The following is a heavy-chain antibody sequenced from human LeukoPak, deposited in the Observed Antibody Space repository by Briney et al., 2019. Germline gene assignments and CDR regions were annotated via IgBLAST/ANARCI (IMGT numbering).Heavy chain of an antibody. CDR1: GGSISSYY. CDR2: LYYSGST. CDR3: ARDNGFGELFAEPHAFDI. Sequence: SETLSLTCTVSGGSISSYYWSWIRQPPGKGLEWIGYLYYSGSTNYNPSLKSRVTISVDTSKNQFSLKLSSVTAADTAVYYCARDNGFGELFAEPHAFDIWGQGTMVTVSS. J-gene: IGHJ3*02. V-gene: IGHV4-59*01. D-gene: IGHD3-10*01.